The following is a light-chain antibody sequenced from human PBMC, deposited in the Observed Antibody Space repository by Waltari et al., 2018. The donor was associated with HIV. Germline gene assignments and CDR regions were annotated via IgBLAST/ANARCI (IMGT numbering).Light chain of an antibody. CDR3: QQRSNWPPFT. Sequence: EIVLTQSPAHLSLSPGERATLSCRASQSVSSYLAWYQQTPGKAPRLLIYDASNRATGIPARFSGSGSGTDFTLTISSLEPEDFAVYYCQQRSNWPPFTFGGGTKVEIK. J-gene: IGKJ4*01. CDR1: QSVSSY. CDR2: DAS. V-gene: IGKV3-11*01.